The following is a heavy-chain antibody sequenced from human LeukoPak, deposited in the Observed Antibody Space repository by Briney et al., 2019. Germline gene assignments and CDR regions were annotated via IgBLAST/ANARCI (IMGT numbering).Heavy chain of an antibody. D-gene: IGHD5-18*01. CDR2: IYYTGRT. CDR1: AGSMTGYY. Sequence: PSETLSLTCTVPAGSMTGYYWTWIPQSPGKGLEWIGHIYYTGRTNFNPSLKSRVSISVDTSQNQFSLKLSSVTAADTAVYYCARDNGWGYRYGPPFDDWGQGALVTVSS. V-gene: IGHV4-59*01. J-gene: IGHJ4*02. CDR3: ARDNGWGYRYGPPFDD.